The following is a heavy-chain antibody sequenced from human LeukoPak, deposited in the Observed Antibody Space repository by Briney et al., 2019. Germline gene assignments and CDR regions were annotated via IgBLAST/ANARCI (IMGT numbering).Heavy chain of an antibody. D-gene: IGHD3-10*01. V-gene: IGHV3-33*01. J-gene: IGHJ5*02. Sequence: GGSLRLSCAASGFSFSNHGMHWVRQAPGKRLEWVAVIWDDGNNKRYANSVNGRFTISRDNSENTPYLQMNGLTAEDTAMYYCARDSYQDYYGRFDPWGQGTLVIVSS. CDR2: IWDDGNNK. CDR3: ARDSYQDYYGRFDP. CDR1: GFSFSNHG.